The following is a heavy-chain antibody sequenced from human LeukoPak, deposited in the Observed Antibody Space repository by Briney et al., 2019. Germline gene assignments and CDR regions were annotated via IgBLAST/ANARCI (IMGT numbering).Heavy chain of an antibody. Sequence: GGSLRLSCAASGFTFSDYYMSWIRQAPGKGLEWVSYISSSGSTIYYADSVKGRFTISRDNAKNSLYLQMNSLRAEDTALYYCARNYYDSSGYYYHYYYYYMDVWGKGTTVTVSS. J-gene: IGHJ6*03. V-gene: IGHV3-11*01. CDR2: ISSSGSTI. D-gene: IGHD3-22*01. CDR3: ARNYYDSSGYYYHYYYYYMDV. CDR1: GFTFSDYY.